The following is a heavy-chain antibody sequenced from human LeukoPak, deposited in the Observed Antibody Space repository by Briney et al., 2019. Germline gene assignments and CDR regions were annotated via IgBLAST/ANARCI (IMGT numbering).Heavy chain of an antibody. CDR2: ISGSGGST. V-gene: IGHV3-23*01. D-gene: IGHD3-10*01. CDR3: AKYGLAGSGRFHDASDI. J-gene: IGHJ3*02. Sequence: PGGSLRLSCAASGVTFSSYGMTWVRQAPGKGLEWVSAISGSGGSTYYADYVKGRSTISRDNSKNTLYLQMNSLRAEDTAVYFCAKYGLAGSGRFHDASDIWGQGTMVTVSS. CDR1: GVTFSSYG.